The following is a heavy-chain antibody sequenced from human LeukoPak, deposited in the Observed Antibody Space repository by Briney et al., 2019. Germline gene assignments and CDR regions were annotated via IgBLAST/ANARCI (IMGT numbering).Heavy chain of an antibody. Sequence: ASVKVPCKASGYTFTSYYMHWVRQAPGQGLEWMGIINPSGGSTSYAQKFQGRVTMTRDTSTSTVYMELSSLRSEDTAVYYCAREYLRMTTVTTSRLSPWVYWGQGTLVTVSS. CDR3: AREYLRMTTVTTSRLSPWVY. J-gene: IGHJ4*02. V-gene: IGHV1-46*01. CDR2: INPSGGST. CDR1: GYTFTSYY. D-gene: IGHD4-17*01.